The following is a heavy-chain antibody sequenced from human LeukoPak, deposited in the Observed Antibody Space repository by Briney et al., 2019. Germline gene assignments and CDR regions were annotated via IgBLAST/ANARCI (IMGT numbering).Heavy chain of an antibody. CDR3: ARDIVVVPAAYYYYGMDV. V-gene: IGHV1-18*01. CDR2: ISAYNGNT. CDR1: GYTFTSYG. Sequence: RRASVKVSCKASGYTFTSYGISWVRQAPGQGLEWMGWISAYNGNTNYAQKLQGRVTMTTDTSTSTAYMELRSLRSDDTAVYYCARDIVVVPAAYYYYGMDVWGKGTTVTVSS. J-gene: IGHJ6*04. D-gene: IGHD2-2*01.